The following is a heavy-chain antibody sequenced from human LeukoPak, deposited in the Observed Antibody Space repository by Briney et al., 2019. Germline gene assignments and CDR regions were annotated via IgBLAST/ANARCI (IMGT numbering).Heavy chain of an antibody. D-gene: IGHD3-10*01. J-gene: IGHJ4*02. CDR2: ISYSGTT. Sequence: SETLSLTCAVSSASISGSPHFWAWIRQSPGKGLEWIGRISYSGTTYYSPSLKSRVTISVDTSENHFSLKLSSVTAADTAVYYCAANSADYNTLGSSYKVWGQGTLVTVSS. V-gene: IGHV4-39*02. CDR3: AANSADYNTLGSSYKV. CDR1: SASISGSPHF.